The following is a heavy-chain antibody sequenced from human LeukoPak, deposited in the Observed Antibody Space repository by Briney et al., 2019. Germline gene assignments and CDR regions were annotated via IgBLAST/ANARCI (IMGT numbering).Heavy chain of an antibody. CDR2: INHSGST. CDR1: GGSFSGYY. Sequence: SETLSLTCAVYGGSFSGYYWSWIRQPPGKGLEWIGEINHSGSTNYNPSLKSRVTISVDTYKNQFSLKLSSVTAADTAVYYCARAQGTVTTHWGQGTLVTVSS. D-gene: IGHD4-17*01. V-gene: IGHV4-34*01. J-gene: IGHJ4*02. CDR3: ARAQGTVTTH.